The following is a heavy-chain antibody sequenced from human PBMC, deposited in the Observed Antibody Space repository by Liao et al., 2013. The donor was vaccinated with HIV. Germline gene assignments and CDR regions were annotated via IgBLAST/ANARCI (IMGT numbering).Heavy chain of an antibody. CDR2: IYFSGST. D-gene: IGHD3/OR15-3a*01. CDR3: ARTGWDWPDAFDV. J-gene: IGHJ3*01. CDR1: GGSIITSSYY. Sequence: QLQLQESGPGLVTPSETLSLTCTVSGGSIITSSYYWGWIRQPPGKGLEWIGNIYFSGSTNSNPSLKSRVTISVAYSKNEFSLDLSSVTAADTAVYFCARTGWDWPDAFDVWGQGTLVTVSS. V-gene: IGHV4-39*07.